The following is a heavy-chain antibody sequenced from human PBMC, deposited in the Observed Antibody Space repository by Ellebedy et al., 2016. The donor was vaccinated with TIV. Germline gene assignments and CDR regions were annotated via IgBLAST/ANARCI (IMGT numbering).Heavy chain of an antibody. V-gene: IGHV4-4*07. J-gene: IGHJ4*02. CDR3: AGDRFGAYYFDS. D-gene: IGHD3-16*01. CDR2: IYTSGHT. Sequence: SETLSLTCSVSGVSISRYYWNWIRQSAGKGLEWIGRIYTSGHTDYNPSLRSRVSISVDTPKNQFSLKVISVTAADTAVYYCAGDRFGAYYFDSWGQGTQVTVSS. CDR1: GVSISRYY.